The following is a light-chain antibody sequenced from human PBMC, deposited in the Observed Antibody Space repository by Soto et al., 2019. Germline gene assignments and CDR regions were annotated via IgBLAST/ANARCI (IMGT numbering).Light chain of an antibody. CDR3: CSLTNGATWV. J-gene: IGLJ3*02. CDR1: NSDVGSHNF. V-gene: IGLV2-23*01. Sequence: QSALTQPASVSGSPGQSITISCTGTNSDVGSHNFVSWYQQYPGKAPKLLIYEASKRPPGLSNRFSGSKSGNTASLTISGLQAEDEADYYCCSLTNGATWVFGGGTKVTVL. CDR2: EAS.